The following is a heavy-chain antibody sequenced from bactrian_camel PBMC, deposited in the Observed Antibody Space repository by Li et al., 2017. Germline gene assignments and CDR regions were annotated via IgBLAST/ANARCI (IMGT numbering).Heavy chain of an antibody. Sequence: VQLVESGGGSVEAGGSLKLSCVVSGVGGRYCVGWLRQGQGKDREVVASIDDLSYTTYVDSVKGRFTISKDDAKNALYLQMNSLEPEDSGMYYCAYDPSRFRACAGGAEKWSLWGQGTQVTVS. CDR2: IDDLSYT. D-gene: IGHD8*01. V-gene: IGHV3S55*01. CDR3: AYDPSRFRACAGGAEKWSL. J-gene: IGHJ4*01. CDR1: GVGGRYC.